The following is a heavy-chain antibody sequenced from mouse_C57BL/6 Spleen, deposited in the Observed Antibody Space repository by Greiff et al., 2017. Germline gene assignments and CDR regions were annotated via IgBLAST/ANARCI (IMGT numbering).Heavy chain of an antibody. CDR2: ISYDGSN. CDR1: GYSITSGYY. CDR3: ARGPSYAY. V-gene: IGHV3-6*01. J-gene: IGHJ3*01. Sequence: EVKLQESGPGLVKPSQSLSLTCSVTGYSITSGYYWNWIRQFPGNKLEWMGYISYDGSNNYNPSLKNRISITRDTSKNQFFLKLNSVTTEDTATYYCARGPSYAYWGQGTLVTVSA. D-gene: IGHD2-12*01.